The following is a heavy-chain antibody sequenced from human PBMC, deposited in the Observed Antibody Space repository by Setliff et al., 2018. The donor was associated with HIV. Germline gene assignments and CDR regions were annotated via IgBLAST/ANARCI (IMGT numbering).Heavy chain of an antibody. CDR3: ARGFMSIRVLTPFDY. V-gene: IGHV1-8*02. Sequence: ASVKVSCKTSGYAFTYYYIHWVRQATGQGLEWMGWMNPYTGNAGFAQKFQDRVAMTRNTSISTTYMELSSLRSEDTAVYYCARGFMSIRVLTPFDYWGQGTLVTVSS. D-gene: IGHD2-8*01. CDR2: MNPYTGNA. J-gene: IGHJ4*02. CDR1: GYAFTYYY.